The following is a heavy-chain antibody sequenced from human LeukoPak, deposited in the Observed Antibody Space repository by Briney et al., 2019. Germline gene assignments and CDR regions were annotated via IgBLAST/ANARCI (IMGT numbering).Heavy chain of an antibody. CDR3: ARAYGSGSYWFDY. CDR2: ISTSGSNI. V-gene: IGHV3-11*04. D-gene: IGHD3-10*01. Sequence: GGSLRLSCAASGFTFSDYYMSWIRQAPGKGLEWISYISTSGSNIHYADSVKGRFTISRDNAEYSVYLQMNRLRDEDTAIYYCARAYGSGSYWFDYWGQGTLVTVSS. CDR1: GFTFSDYY. J-gene: IGHJ4*02.